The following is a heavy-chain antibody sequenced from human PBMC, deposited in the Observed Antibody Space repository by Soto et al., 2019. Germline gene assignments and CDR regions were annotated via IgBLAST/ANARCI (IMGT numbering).Heavy chain of an antibody. V-gene: IGHV3-30-3*01. CDR1: GFTFSSYA. CDR3: ARDRPERHLRFLEWLLSYYFDY. D-gene: IGHD3-3*01. CDR2: ISYDGSNK. Sequence: PGGSLRLSCAASGFTFSSYAMHWVRQAPGKGLEWVAVISYDGSNKYYADSVKGRFTISRDNSKNTLYLQMNSLRAEDTAVYYCARDRPERHLRFLEWLLSYYFDYWGQGTLVTVSS. J-gene: IGHJ4*02.